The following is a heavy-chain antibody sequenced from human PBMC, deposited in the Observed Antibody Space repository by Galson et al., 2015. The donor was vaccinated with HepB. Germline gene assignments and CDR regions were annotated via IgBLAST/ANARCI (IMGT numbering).Heavy chain of an antibody. Sequence: SETLSLTCAVSGGSISSSNWWSWVRQPPGKGLEWIGEIYHSGSTNYNPSLKSRVTLSVDKSKSQFSLKLSSVTAADTAVYYCARKSPAGTIRDWGQGTLVTVSS. J-gene: IGHJ4*02. CDR2: IYHSGST. CDR3: ARKSPAGTIRD. CDR1: GGSISSSNW. D-gene: IGHD6-13*01. V-gene: IGHV4-4*02.